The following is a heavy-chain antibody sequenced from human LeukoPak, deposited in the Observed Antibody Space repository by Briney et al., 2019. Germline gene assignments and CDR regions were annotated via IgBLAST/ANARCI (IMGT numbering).Heavy chain of an antibody. CDR1: GFTFSNYG. D-gene: IGHD5-24*01. Sequence: GGSLRLSCAASGFTFSNYGVHWVRQAPGKGLEWVSFIRFDGSNKYYADSVKGRFTISRDNSKNTLYLQMNSLRAEDTAVYYCAKDTGRWLQLGSYFDYWGQGTLVTVSS. J-gene: IGHJ4*02. CDR3: AKDTGRWLQLGSYFDY. CDR2: IRFDGSNK. V-gene: IGHV3-30*02.